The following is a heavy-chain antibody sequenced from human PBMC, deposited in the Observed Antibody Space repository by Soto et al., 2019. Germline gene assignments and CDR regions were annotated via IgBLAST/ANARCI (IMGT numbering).Heavy chain of an antibody. CDR1: GFTIVDFG. V-gene: IGHV3-49*03. CDR3: TRTDERPPGRPNWLDP. J-gene: IGHJ5*02. Sequence: PGGFLRHPCTFAGFTIVDFGMRLFRQAPGKGLEWVGFIRSKAYGGTTEYAASVKGRFTISRDDSKSIAYLQMNSLKTEDTAVYYCTRTDERPPGRPNWLDPWGQGTLVTVSS. CDR2: IRSKAYGGTT. D-gene: IGHD1-1*01.